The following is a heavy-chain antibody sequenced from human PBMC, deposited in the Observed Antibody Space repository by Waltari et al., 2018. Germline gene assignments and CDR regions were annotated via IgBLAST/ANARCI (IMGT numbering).Heavy chain of an antibody. Sequence: QVQLVESGGGVVQPGRSLRLSCQASGFTFSSYALHWVRQAPGKGVEWVAVIWYYGSNKYYADSVKGRFTISRDNSKNTLYLQMNSLRAEDTAVYYCAKEVYYDSSDAFDIWGQGTMVTVSS. J-gene: IGHJ3*02. D-gene: IGHD3-22*01. V-gene: IGHV3-33*06. CDR1: GFTFSSYA. CDR3: AKEVYYDSSDAFDI. CDR2: IWYYGSNK.